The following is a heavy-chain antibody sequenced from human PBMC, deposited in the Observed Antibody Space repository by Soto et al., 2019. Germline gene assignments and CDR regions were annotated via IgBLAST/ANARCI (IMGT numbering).Heavy chain of an antibody. D-gene: IGHD1-26*01. CDR2: INPNSGGT. J-gene: IGHJ6*02. Sequence: ASVKVSCKASGYTFTGYYMHWVRQAPGQGLEWMGWINPNSGGTNYAQKFQGRVTMTRDTSISTAYMELSRLRSDDTAVYYCARDDGIVGATSYYYYSGMDVWGQGTTVTVSS. V-gene: IGHV1-2*02. CDR1: GYTFTGYY. CDR3: ARDDGIVGATSYYYYSGMDV.